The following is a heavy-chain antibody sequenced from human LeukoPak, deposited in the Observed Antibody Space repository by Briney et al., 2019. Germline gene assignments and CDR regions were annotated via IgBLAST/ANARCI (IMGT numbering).Heavy chain of an antibody. CDR2: IYYSGST. J-gene: IGHJ4*02. D-gene: IGHD1-26*01. CDR3: ARDASSGSAYYFDY. CDR1: GGSISTYY. Sequence: PSETLSLTCTVSGGSISTYYWSWIRQPPGKGLEWIGYIYYSGSTNYTPSLKSRVTISVDTSKNQFSLKLSSVTAADTAVYYCARDASSGSAYYFDYWGQGTLVTVSS. V-gene: IGHV4-59*01.